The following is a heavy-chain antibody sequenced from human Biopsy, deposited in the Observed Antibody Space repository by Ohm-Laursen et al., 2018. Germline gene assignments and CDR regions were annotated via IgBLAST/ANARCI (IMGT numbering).Heavy chain of an antibody. Sequence: SVKVSCKVPGGTFSNYGVNWVRQAPGRGLEWLGGNIPILGTGNYAQKFQDRVTVAADTSTSTATMELRSLRSDDTAVYYYATKLTGYFHHWGQGTLVIVSS. CDR2: NIPILGTG. D-gene: IGHD3-9*01. J-gene: IGHJ1*01. CDR1: GGTFSNYG. V-gene: IGHV1-69*06. CDR3: ATKLTGYFHH.